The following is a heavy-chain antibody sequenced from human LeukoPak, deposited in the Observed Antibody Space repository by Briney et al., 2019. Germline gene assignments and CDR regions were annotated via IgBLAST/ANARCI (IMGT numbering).Heavy chain of an antibody. Sequence: GGSLRLSCAASAFTLSSYAMSWVRQAPGKGLEWVAGISSSGGSTNYADSAKGRFTISRDNSMNTLYLHMNSLRAEDTAVYYCARDAATGDNFDYWGQGTLVTVSS. V-gene: IGHV3-23*01. CDR1: AFTLSSYA. CDR2: ISSSGGST. J-gene: IGHJ4*02. D-gene: IGHD7-27*01. CDR3: ARDAATGDNFDY.